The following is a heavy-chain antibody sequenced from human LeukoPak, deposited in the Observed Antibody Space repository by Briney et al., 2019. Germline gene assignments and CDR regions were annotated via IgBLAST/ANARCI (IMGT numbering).Heavy chain of an antibody. V-gene: IGHV5-51*01. D-gene: IGHD3-10*01. CDR2: LYPGDSDT. J-gene: IGHJ5*02. Sequence: GESLKIPCKGSGYSFTSYRIGGVGPMPGKGLDWMGLLYPGDSDTRYNPSCQGQVAISADKSISTAYLQWSSLKPSDTAIYYCARHGTTSMVRPNWFDPWGQGTLVTVSS. CDR1: GYSFTSYR. CDR3: ARHGTTSMVRPNWFDP.